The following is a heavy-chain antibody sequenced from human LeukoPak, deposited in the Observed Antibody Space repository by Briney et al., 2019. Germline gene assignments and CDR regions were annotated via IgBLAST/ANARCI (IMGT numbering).Heavy chain of an antibody. J-gene: IGHJ4*02. CDR1: GYTFTTYA. Sequence: ASVKVSCKASGYTFTTYAMNWVRQAPGQGLEWMGWINTNTGNPTYAQGFTGRFVFSLDTSVSTAYLQISSLKAEDTAVYYCARHKETCSGDYCYLDYFDYWGQGTLVIVSS. CDR3: ARHKETCSGDYCYLDYFDY. V-gene: IGHV7-4-1*02. CDR2: INTNTGNP. D-gene: IGHD2-15*01.